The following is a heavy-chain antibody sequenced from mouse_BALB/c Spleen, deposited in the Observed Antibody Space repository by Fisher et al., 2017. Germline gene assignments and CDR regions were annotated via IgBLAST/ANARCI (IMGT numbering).Heavy chain of an antibody. V-gene: IGHV1-9*01. J-gene: IGHJ4*01. Sequence: KFKGKATFTADTSSNTAYMQLSSLTSEDSAVYFCARMPMITTTGYYYAMDYWGQGTSVTVSS. D-gene: IGHD2-4*01. CDR3: ARMPMITTTGYYYAMDY.